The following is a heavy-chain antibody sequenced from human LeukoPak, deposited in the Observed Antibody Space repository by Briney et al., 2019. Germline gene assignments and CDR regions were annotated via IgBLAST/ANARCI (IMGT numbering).Heavy chain of an antibody. CDR2: INPNSGGT. J-gene: IGHJ4*02. Sequence: ASVKVSCKASGYTFTGYYMHWVRQAPGQGLEWMGWINPNSGGTNYAQKFQGRVTMTRDTSISTAYMELSRLRSDDTAVYYCARGGLYCSGGSCYSSWYYFDYWGQGTLVTVSS. V-gene: IGHV1-2*02. CDR1: GYTFTGYY. CDR3: ARGGLYCSGGSCYSSWYYFDY. D-gene: IGHD2-15*01.